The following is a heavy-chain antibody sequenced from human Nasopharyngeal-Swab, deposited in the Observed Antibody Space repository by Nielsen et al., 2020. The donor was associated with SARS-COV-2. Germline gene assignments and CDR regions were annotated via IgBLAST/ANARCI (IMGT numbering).Heavy chain of an antibody. CDR1: GFPFSSFS. CDR2: ISSTSVYI. V-gene: IGHV3-21*01. CDR3: ARGATGTTPPFDY. Sequence: GGSLRLSCAASGFPFSSFSMNLVRQAPGKGLDWVSSISSTSVYIYYADSVKGRFTISRDNAKNSLYLQMNSLRAEDTAVYFCARGATGTTPPFDYWGQGTLVTVSS. D-gene: IGHD1-1*01. J-gene: IGHJ4*02.